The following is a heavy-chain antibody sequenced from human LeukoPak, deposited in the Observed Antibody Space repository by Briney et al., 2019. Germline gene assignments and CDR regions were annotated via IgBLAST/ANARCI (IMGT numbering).Heavy chain of an antibody. D-gene: IGHD6-19*01. CDR3: ARADGYSSGWYADY. CDR1: GFTFDDYG. CDR2: ISSSSSYI. J-gene: IGHJ4*02. Sequence: GGSLRLSCAASGFTFDDYGMSWVRQAPGKGLEWVSSISSSSSYIYYADSVKGRFTISRDNAKNSLYLQMNSLRAEDTAVYYCARADGYSSGWYADYWGQGTLVTVSS. V-gene: IGHV3-21*01.